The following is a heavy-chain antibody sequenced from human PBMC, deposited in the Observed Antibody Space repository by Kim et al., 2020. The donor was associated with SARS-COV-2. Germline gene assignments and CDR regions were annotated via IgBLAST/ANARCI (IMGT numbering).Heavy chain of an antibody. V-gene: IGHV4-59*01. J-gene: IGHJ3*02. CDR2: IYYSGST. D-gene: IGHD1-20*01. CDR3: ARIRGNWNGYDAFDI. Sequence: SETLSLTCTVSGGSISSYYWSWIRQPPGKGLEWIGYIYYSGSTNYNPSLKSRVTISVDTSKNQFSLKLSSVTAADTAVYYCARIRGNWNGYDAFDIWGQGTMVTVSS. CDR1: GGSISSYY.